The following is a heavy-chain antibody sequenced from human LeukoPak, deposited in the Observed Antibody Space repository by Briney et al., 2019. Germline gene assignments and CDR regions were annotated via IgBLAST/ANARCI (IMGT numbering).Heavy chain of an antibody. J-gene: IGHJ4*02. D-gene: IGHD2-2*01. CDR3: ARVVPAASYYFDY. CDR1: GGSIISYY. CDR2: IYYSGST. V-gene: IGHV4-59*12. Sequence: SETLSFTCTAPGGSIISYYWSWFRQPPGKGLEGFGYIYYSGSTNYNPSLKSRVTISVDTSKNQFSLKLSSVTAADTAVYYCARVVPAASYYFDYWGQGTLVTVSS.